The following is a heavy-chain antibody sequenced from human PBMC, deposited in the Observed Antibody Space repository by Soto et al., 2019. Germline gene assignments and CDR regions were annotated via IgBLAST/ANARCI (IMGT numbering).Heavy chain of an antibody. Sequence: PGGSLRLSCTASGFTFGDYAMSWFRKAPGKGLEWVGFIRSKAYGGTTEYAASVKGRFTISRDDSKSIAYLQMNSLKTEDTAVYYCTRSSPEVDYYYGMDVWGQGTTVTVSS. CDR1: GFTFGDYA. V-gene: IGHV3-49*03. CDR2: IRSKAYGGTT. J-gene: IGHJ6*02. CDR3: TRSSPEVDYYYGMDV.